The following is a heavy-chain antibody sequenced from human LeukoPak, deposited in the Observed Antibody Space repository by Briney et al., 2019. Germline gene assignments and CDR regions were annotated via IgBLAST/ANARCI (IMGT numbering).Heavy chain of an antibody. CDR3: ARDGSDYYYGMDV. J-gene: IGHJ6*04. Sequence: SETLSLTCAVSGYSISSGYYWGWIRQPPGKGLEWNGSIYHSGSTYYNPSLKSRVTISVGTSKNQFSLKLSSVTAADTAVYYCARDGSDYYYGMDVWGKGTTVTVSS. CDR1: GYSISSGYY. CDR2: IYHSGST. D-gene: IGHD1-26*01. V-gene: IGHV4-38-2*02.